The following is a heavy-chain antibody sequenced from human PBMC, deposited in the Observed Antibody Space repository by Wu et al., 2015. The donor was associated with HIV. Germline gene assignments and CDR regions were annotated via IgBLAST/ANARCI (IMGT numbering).Heavy chain of an antibody. Sequence: QVLLVQSESEVKKPGASVKVSCKTSGYTFTSYGVTWVRQAPGQGLEYVGWIGTYQGNTNYAQNFKGRVTLTTDTSTSTAYMELRSLRSDDTAVHYCARDPVGGAEYFPHWGQGTPVTVSS. CDR2: IGTYQGNT. CDR3: ARDPVGGAEYFPH. CDR1: GYTFTSYG. D-gene: IGHD1-26*01. J-gene: IGHJ1*01. V-gene: IGHV1-18*04.